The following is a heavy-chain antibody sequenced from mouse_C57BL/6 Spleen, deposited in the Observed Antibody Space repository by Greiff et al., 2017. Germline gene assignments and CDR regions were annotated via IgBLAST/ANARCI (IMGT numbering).Heavy chain of an antibody. J-gene: IGHJ3*01. CDR3: ARDGSYDYDGLFAY. Sequence: EVQLQQSGPELVKPGASVKIPCKASGYTFTDYNMDWVKQSHGKSLEWIGDINPNNGGTIYNQKFKGKATLTVDKSSSTAYMELRSLTSEDTAVYYCARDGSYDYDGLFAYWGQGTLVTVSA. CDR2: INPNNGGT. D-gene: IGHD2-4*01. V-gene: IGHV1-18*01. CDR1: GYTFTDYN.